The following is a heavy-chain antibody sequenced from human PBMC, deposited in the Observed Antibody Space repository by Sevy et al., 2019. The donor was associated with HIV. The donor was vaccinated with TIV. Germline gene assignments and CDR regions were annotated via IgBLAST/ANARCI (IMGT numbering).Heavy chain of an antibody. CDR1: GYSFSDSGYY. CDR3: ARESYDFWTGPVDYDYGMDV. Sequence: ASVNVSCKASGYSFSDSGYYVHWVRQAPGQGLEWMGWINPKSGATKYAQKFQRRVTMTRDTSVSTANMELTRLTSDDTAVYYCARESYDFWTGPVDYDYGMDVWGQGTTVTVSS. V-gene: IGHV1-2*02. D-gene: IGHD3-3*01. CDR2: INPKSGAT. J-gene: IGHJ6*02.